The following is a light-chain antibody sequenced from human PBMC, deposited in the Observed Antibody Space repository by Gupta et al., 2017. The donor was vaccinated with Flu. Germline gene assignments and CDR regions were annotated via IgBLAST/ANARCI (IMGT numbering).Light chain of an antibody. V-gene: IGLV1-44*01. CDR3: AAWDDSLNGV. CDR1: NSTSGSSP. CDR2: SNN. J-gene: IGLJ3*02. Sequence: QRVTTPCSGSNSTSGSSPVNWYQPLPGTAPKLLIYSNNERPSGVPDRFSGSKSGTSASLVISGLQSEDEADYYCAAWDDSLNGVFGGGTKLTVL.